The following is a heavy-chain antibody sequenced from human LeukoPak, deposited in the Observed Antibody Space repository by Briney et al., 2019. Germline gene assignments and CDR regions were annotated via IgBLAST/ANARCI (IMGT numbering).Heavy chain of an antibody. CDR1: GFTFSSYA. V-gene: IGHV3-23*01. CDR2: ISGSGGST. Sequence: QTGGSLRLSCAASGFTFSSYAMSWVRQAPGKGLEWVSAISGSGGSTYYADSVKGRVTISRDNTKNTLYLQMNSLRAEDTAVYYCAFPKGGAVAGRPLDYWGQGTLVTVSS. CDR3: AFPKGGAVAGRPLDY. D-gene: IGHD6-19*01. J-gene: IGHJ4*02.